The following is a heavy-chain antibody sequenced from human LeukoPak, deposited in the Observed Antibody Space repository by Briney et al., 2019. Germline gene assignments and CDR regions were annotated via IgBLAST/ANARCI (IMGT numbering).Heavy chain of an antibody. CDR1: GYTFTSYA. D-gene: IGHD6-13*01. CDR3: ASPARGRIAAAGSNWYYYYYGMDV. V-gene: IGHV1-3*01. Sequence: GASVKVSCKASGYTFTSYAMHWVRQAPGQRLEWMGWINAGNGNTKYSQEFQGRVTITRDTSASTAYMELSSLRSEDTAVYYCASPARGRIAAAGSNWYYYYYGMDVWGQGTTVTVSS. J-gene: IGHJ6*02. CDR2: INAGNGNT.